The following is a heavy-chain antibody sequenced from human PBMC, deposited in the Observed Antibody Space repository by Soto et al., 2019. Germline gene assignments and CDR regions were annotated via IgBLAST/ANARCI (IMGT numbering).Heavy chain of an antibody. CDR1: RDTFSTSG. CDR2: IIPIFGTA. V-gene: IGHV1-69*01. CDR3: ARSGYSYGPNFD. J-gene: IGHJ4*02. Sequence: QAQLVQSGAEVKKPGSSVKVSCKASRDTFSTSGFSWVRQAPGQGLAWMGGIIPIFGTANYAQNFQGRVTITADESTGTVYMDLSSLRSEDTAVYYCARSGYSYGPNFDWGQGTLVTVSS. D-gene: IGHD5-18*01.